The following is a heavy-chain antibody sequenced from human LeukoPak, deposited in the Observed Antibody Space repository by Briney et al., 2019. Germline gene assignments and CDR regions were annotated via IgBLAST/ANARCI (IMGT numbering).Heavy chain of an antibody. CDR1: GGSISSYY. D-gene: IGHD5-18*01. CDR2: MYYSGST. Sequence: SETLSLTCTVSGGSISSYYWSWIRQPPGKGLEWIGYMYYSGSTNYNPSLKSRVTISVDTSKNQFSLKLSSVTAADTAVYYCARGVSYGSFNWFDPWGQGTLVAVSS. V-gene: IGHV4-59*12. J-gene: IGHJ5*02. CDR3: ARGVSYGSFNWFDP.